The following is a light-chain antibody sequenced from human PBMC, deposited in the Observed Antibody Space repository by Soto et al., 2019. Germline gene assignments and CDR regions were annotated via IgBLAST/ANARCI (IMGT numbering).Light chain of an antibody. CDR1: SSDVGGYNY. Sequence: QSVLTQPASVSGSPGQSVTISCTGTSSDVGGYNYVSWYQQHPGKAPKLMIYDVSNRPSGVSNRFSGSKSGYTASLTISGLQAEDEADYYCSSYTSSNTYVFGTGTKVT. CDR3: SSYTSSNTYV. V-gene: IGLV2-14*03. CDR2: DVS. J-gene: IGLJ1*01.